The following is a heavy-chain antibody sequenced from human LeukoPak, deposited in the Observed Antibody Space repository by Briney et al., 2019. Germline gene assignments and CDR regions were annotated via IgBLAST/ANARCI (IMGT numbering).Heavy chain of an antibody. Sequence: PSGTLSLTCAVTGGSISNNWWTWVRQPPGKGLEWIGEISRSARTNYNPSLKSRVTMSIDKSRNQFSLRMSSVTAADTAVHYCAGVRLGSSGFSEYFEHWGQGTLVTVSS. J-gene: IGHJ1*01. CDR1: GGSISNNW. CDR3: AGVRLGSSGFSEYFEH. D-gene: IGHD3-22*01. V-gene: IGHV4-4*02. CDR2: ISRSART.